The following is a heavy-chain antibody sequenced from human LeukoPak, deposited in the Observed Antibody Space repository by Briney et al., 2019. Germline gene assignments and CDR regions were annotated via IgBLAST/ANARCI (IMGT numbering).Heavy chain of an antibody. CDR3: AREVGGYWGMDV. J-gene: IGHJ6*02. D-gene: IGHD2-21*01. CDR1: GGSIRSNNYY. CDR2: IYYSGST. Sequence: SETLSLTCTVSGGSIRSNNYYWGWVRQPPGKGLEWIGTIYYSGSTYYNPSLKSRVTISVDTSKNQFSLKLSSVTAADTAVYYCAREVGGYWGMDVWGQGTTVTVSS. V-gene: IGHV4-39*07.